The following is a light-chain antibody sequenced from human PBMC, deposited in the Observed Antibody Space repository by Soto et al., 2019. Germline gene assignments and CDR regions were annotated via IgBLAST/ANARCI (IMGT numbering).Light chain of an antibody. CDR2: DVT. V-gene: IGLV2-14*03. CDR3: GSYTSANTLV. Sequence: QSALTQPASVSGSPGQSITISCTGGSSDVGGYNYVSWYQHYPGKAPKLMIYDVTIRPSGVSDRFSGSKSGNTASLTISGLQAEDEADYYCGSYTSANTLVFGGGTQLTVL. CDR1: SSDVGGYNY. J-gene: IGLJ3*02.